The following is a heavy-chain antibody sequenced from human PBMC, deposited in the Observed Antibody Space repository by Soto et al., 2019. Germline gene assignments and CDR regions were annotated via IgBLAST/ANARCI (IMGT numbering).Heavy chain of an antibody. J-gene: IGHJ3*02. D-gene: IGHD1-26*01. Sequence: QVQLVESGGGVVQPGRSLRLSCAASGFTFTFFAMHWVRQAPGKGLEWVAAVSKDGSNTYYTDSVKGRFTISRDNTKTTLYLQMNNLRAEDTAVYDCVRDVWWEPALDAFDIWGQGTMVSVSP. V-gene: IGHV3-30-3*01. CDR3: VRDVWWEPALDAFDI. CDR2: VSKDGSNT. CDR1: GFTFTFFA.